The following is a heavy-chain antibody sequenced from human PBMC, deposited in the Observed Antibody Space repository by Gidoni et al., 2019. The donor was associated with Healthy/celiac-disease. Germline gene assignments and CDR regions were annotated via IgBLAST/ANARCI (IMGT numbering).Heavy chain of an antibody. J-gene: IGHJ4*02. CDR1: GYTFTSYG. V-gene: IGHV1-18*01. Sequence: QVQLVQSGAEVKKPGASVKVSCKAYGYTFTSYGISWVRQAPGHGLELMGWISAYNGNPNYEQKLQGRVTMTTDTSTSTAYFELRCLRSDDTAVYYCARDHPFLEWLSFPCNYWGQGTLVTVSS. D-gene: IGHD3-3*02. CDR2: ISAYNGNP. CDR3: ARDHPFLEWLSFPCNY.